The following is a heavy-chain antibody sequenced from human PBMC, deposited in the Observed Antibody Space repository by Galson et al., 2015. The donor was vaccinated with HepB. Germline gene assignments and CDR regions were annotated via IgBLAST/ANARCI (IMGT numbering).Heavy chain of an antibody. Sequence: SVKVSCKASGYTFTGYYMHWVRQAPGQGLEWMGWINPNSGGTNYAQKFQGRVTMTRDTSISTAYMELSRLRSDDTAVYYCAGAIGELAPDYYGMDVWGQGTTVTVSS. J-gene: IGHJ6*02. D-gene: IGHD1-26*01. V-gene: IGHV1-2*02. CDR2: INPNSGGT. CDR3: AGAIGELAPDYYGMDV. CDR1: GYTFTGYY.